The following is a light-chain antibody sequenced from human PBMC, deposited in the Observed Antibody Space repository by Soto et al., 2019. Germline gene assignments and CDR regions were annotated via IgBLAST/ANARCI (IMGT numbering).Light chain of an antibody. V-gene: IGLV2-14*01. Sequence: QSALTQPASVSGSPGQSITISCTGTSSDVGGYNYVSWYQQHPGKAPKLMIYDVSNRPSGVSNRFSGSKSGNTASLTISGLQAEDEADYYCSSYTSRNGYVFGTGTKVTVL. CDR1: SSDVGGYNY. CDR2: DVS. J-gene: IGLJ1*01. CDR3: SSYTSRNGYV.